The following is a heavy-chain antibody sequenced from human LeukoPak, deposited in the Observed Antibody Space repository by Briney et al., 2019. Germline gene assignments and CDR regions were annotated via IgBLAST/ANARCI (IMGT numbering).Heavy chain of an antibody. V-gene: IGHV4-59*08. CDR3: ARRLPGYYYYMDV. CDR1: GGSISGYY. D-gene: IGHD3-22*01. CDR2: IYYSGST. J-gene: IGHJ6*02. Sequence: SETLSLTCTVSGGSISGYYWSWVRQPPGKGLGWIGYIYYSGSTSYNPSLKSRVTILVDTSKNQFSLRLSSVTAADTAVYYCARRLPGYYYYMDVWGQGTTVTVSS.